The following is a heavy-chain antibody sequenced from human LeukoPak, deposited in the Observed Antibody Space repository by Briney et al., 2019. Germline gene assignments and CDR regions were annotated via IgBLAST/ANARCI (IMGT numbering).Heavy chain of an antibody. Sequence: GESLKISCKGSGYIFTSYWIGWVRQMAGKGLEWMGIIYPGDSDTRYSPSIKGQVPLSADKSISTASLRWSSLKASDTAMYYCARTYYYGSGSYSANWFDPWGQGTLVTVSS. J-gene: IGHJ5*02. CDR2: IYPGDSDT. V-gene: IGHV5-51*01. CDR1: GYIFTSYW. CDR3: ARTYYYGSGSYSANWFDP. D-gene: IGHD3-10*01.